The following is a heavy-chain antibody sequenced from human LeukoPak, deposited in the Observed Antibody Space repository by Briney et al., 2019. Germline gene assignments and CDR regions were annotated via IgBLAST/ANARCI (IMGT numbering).Heavy chain of an antibody. Sequence: GASVKVSCKASGGTFSSYAISWVRQAPGQGLEWMGGIIPIFGTANYAQKLQGRVTMTTDTSTSTAYMELRSLRSDDTAVYYCARDRRIHYMDVWGKGTTVTISS. J-gene: IGHJ6*03. CDR2: IIPIFGTA. V-gene: IGHV1-69*05. CDR3: ARDRRIHYMDV. CDR1: GGTFSSYA.